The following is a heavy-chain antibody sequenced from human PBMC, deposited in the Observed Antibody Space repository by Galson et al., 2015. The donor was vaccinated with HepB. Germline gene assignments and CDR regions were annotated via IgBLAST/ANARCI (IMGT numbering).Heavy chain of an antibody. D-gene: IGHD2-15*01. CDR3: ARDRVAGGAFDI. CDR2: IYSGGSP. J-gene: IGHJ3*02. Sequence: SLRLSCAASGFTVSSNYMSWVRQAPGKGLEWVSVIYSGGSPYYADSVKGRFTISRDNSKNTLYVQMNSLRAEDTAVYYCARDRVAGGAFDIWGQGTMVTVSS. V-gene: IGHV3-53*01. CDR1: GFTVSSNY.